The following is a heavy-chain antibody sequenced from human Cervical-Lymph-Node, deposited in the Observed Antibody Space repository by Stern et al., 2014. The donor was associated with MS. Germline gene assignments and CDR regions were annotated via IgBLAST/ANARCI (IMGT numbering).Heavy chain of an antibody. CDR1: GGSISSSDDY. V-gene: IGHV4-39*01. D-gene: IGHD6-13*01. CDR2: IYYLGNT. J-gene: IGHJ6*02. Sequence: QVQLQESGPGLVKPWETLSLTCTVSGGSISSSDDYWGWVRQAPGKGLEWIGDIYYLGNTFYNPSLGSRVTISVGTSRSQFSPRLTSVTAADTAVYFCARRRQLSTLYQFYYGMDVWGQGTTVTVSS. CDR3: ARRRQLSTLYQFYYGMDV.